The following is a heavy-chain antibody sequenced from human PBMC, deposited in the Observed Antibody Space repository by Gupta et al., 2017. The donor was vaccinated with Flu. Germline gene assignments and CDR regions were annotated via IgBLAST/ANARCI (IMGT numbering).Heavy chain of an antibody. D-gene: IGHD2-21*02. CDR3: ASKGGGDLWAFDI. J-gene: IGHJ3*02. CDR2: INPSGGST. CDR1: GYTFTSYY. V-gene: IGHV1-46*01. Sequence: QVQLVQSGAEVKKPGASVKVSCKASGYTFTSYYMHWVRQAPGQGLEWMGIINPSGGSTSYAQKFQGRVTMTRDTSTSTVYMELSSLRSEDTAVYYCASKGGGDLWAFDIWGQGTMVTVSS.